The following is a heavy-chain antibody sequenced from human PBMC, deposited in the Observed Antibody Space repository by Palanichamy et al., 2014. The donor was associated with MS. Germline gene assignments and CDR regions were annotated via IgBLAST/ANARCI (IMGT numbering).Heavy chain of an antibody. Sequence: EVQLVESWGRRWSXRGGSLRLSCAASGFTFNTYWMSWVRQAPGKGLEWVANIKQDGSEKNYVDSVKGRFTISRDNAKNSLFLQMNSLRTEDTALYYCAGEPGYCRSTSCYFWLDPWGQGTLVTVSS. CDR2: IKQDGSEK. D-gene: IGHD2-2*01. CDR1: GFTFNTYW. V-gene: IGHV3-7*01. J-gene: IGHJ5*02. CDR3: AGEPGYCRSTSCYFWLDP.